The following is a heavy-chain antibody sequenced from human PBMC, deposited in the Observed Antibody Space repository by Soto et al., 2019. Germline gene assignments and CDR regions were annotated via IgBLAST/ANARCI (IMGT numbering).Heavy chain of an antibody. CDR3: ARDEIVVVPATMDYYIMDV. Sequence: QVQLVQSGAEVRKPGASVKVSCKASGYSFTTYGISWVRQAPGQGLEWLGWISPYNGNTRYAQKAQGRVTMTTDTSTGTAYMELRSLRSDDTAVYYCARDEIVVVPATMDYYIMDVWGKGTTVTVSS. CDR1: GYSFTTYG. D-gene: IGHD2-2*01. CDR2: ISPYNGNT. J-gene: IGHJ6*04. V-gene: IGHV1-18*01.